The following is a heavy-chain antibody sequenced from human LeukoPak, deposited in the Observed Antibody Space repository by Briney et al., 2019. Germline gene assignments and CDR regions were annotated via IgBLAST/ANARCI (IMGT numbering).Heavy chain of an antibody. J-gene: IGHJ3*02. V-gene: IGHV1-2*02. CDR2: INPNSGGT. CDR1: GYTLTELS. Sequence: ASVKVSCKVSGYTLTELSMHWVRQAPGQGLEWMGWINPNSGGTNYAQKFQGRVTMTRDTSISTAYMELSRLRSDDTAVYYCASLDSGYSSSWFNDAFDIWGQGTMVTVSS. D-gene: IGHD6-13*01. CDR3: ASLDSGYSSSWFNDAFDI.